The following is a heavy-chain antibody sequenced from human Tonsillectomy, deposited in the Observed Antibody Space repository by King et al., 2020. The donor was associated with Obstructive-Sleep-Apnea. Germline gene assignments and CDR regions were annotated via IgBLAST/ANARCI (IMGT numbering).Heavy chain of an antibody. J-gene: IGHJ4*02. V-gene: IGHV4-38-2*02. CDR1: GYSISSGYY. D-gene: IGHD3-9*01. Sequence: VPLQESGPGLVKPSETLSLTCTVSGYSISSGYYWGWIRQPPGKGLEWLGSIYHSGSTYYNPSLKSRVTISVDTSKNQFSLKLSSVTAADTAVYYCARGSYDILTGYYGIDYWGQGTLVTVSS. CDR2: IYHSGST. CDR3: ARGSYDILTGYYGIDY.